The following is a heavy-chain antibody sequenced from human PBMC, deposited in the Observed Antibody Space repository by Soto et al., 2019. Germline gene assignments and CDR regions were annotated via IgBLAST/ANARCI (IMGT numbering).Heavy chain of an antibody. V-gene: IGHV4-39*01. CDR2: VYYAGRT. D-gene: IGHD4-4*01. Sequence: SETLSLTCTVSGGSIAGSGYYWAWIRQPPGKGLEWIASVYYAGRTYSNPSLKSRVTLSVDTSNNQFSLTLSSVTAADTAVYYCARHYVTVTSITAFNSWGQGILVTVSS. J-gene: IGHJ4*02. CDR1: GGSIAGSGYY. CDR3: ARHYVTVTSITAFNS.